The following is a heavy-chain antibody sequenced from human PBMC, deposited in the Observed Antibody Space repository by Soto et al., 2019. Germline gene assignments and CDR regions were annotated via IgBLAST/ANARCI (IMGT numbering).Heavy chain of an antibody. CDR3: ASSTSHYDFWSGYPYYYYMYV. D-gene: IGHD3-3*01. V-gene: IGHV1-46*01. CDR1: GYTFTSYY. Sequence: QVQLVQSGAEVKKPGASVKVSCKASGYTFTSYYMHWVRQAPGQGLEWMGIINPSGGSTSYAQKFQGRVTMTRDTSTSTVYMELSSLRSEDTAVYYCASSTSHYDFWSGYPYYYYMYVWGKGTTVTVSS. J-gene: IGHJ6*03. CDR2: INPSGGST.